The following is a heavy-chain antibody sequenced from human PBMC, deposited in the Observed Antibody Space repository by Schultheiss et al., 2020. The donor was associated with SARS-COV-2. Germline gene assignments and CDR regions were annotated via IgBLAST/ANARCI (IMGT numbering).Heavy chain of an antibody. Sequence: SETLSLTCTVSGGSISSYYWNWIRRPPGKGLEWIGYIYYSGSTNYNPSLKSRVTISVDTSKNQFSLKLSSVTAADTAVYYCARDRTYSSSWNYYYGMDVWGQGTTVTVSS. V-gene: IGHV4-59*01. J-gene: IGHJ6*02. CDR3: ARDRTYSSSWNYYYGMDV. D-gene: IGHD6-13*01. CDR1: GGSISSYY. CDR2: IYYSGST.